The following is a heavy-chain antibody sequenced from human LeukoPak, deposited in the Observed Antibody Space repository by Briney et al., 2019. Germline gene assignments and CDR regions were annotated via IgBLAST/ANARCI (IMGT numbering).Heavy chain of an antibody. CDR3: ARDSEEYDSSGYFADY. J-gene: IGHJ4*02. V-gene: IGHV3-66*01. Sequence: GGSLRLSCAASGFTVSSNYMSWVRQAPGKGLEWGSVIYSGGSTYYADSVKGRFTISRDNSKNTLYLQMNSLRAEDTAVYYCARDSEEYDSSGYFADYWGQGTLVTVSS. D-gene: IGHD3-22*01. CDR2: IYSGGST. CDR1: GFTVSSNY.